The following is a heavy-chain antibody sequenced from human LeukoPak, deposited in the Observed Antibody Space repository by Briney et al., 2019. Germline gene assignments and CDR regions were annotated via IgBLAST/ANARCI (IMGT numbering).Heavy chain of an antibody. J-gene: IGHJ4*02. D-gene: IGHD4-11*01. CDR2: ISGSGGNT. CDR1: GFTFSSYA. CDR3: AKGLTTLTEIDY. V-gene: IGHV3-23*01. Sequence: PGGSLRLSCAASGFTFSSYAMNWVRQAPGKGLEWVSGISGSGGNTYYADSVKGRFTISRDNSKNTLYLQVNSLRAEDTAVYYCAKGLTTLTEIDYWGQGTLVTVSS.